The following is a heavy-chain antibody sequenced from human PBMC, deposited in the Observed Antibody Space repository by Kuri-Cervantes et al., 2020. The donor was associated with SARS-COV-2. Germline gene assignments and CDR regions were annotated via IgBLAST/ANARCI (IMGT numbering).Heavy chain of an antibody. CDR1: GYSFPTYW. D-gene: IGHD2-2*01. CDR2: IDPTDSYT. Sequence: GESLKISCKGSGYSFPTYWISWVRQMPGKGLEYMGKIDPTDSYTNCSPFFQGHVTLSVDKSTSTAYLQWSSLKASDTAMYYCARHAGCSSTSCHNWFDPWGQGTLVTVSS. CDR3: ARHAGCSSTSCHNWFDP. V-gene: IGHV5-10-1*01. J-gene: IGHJ5*02.